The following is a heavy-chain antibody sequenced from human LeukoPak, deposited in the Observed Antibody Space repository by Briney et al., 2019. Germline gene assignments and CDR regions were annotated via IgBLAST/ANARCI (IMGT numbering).Heavy chain of an antibody. Sequence: GGSLRLSCAASGFTFSNYWMHWVRQAPGKGLVWVSRINSDGSSTTYADSVKGRFTISRDNAKNTLYLQMNSLRAEDTAVYYCARVDTAMDPSDYWGQGTQVTVSS. V-gene: IGHV3-74*01. J-gene: IGHJ4*02. CDR2: INSDGSST. D-gene: IGHD5-18*01. CDR3: ARVDTAMDPSDY. CDR1: GFTFSNYW.